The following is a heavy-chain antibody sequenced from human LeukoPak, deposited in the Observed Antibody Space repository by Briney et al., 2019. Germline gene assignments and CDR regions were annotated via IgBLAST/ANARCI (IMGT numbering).Heavy chain of an antibody. V-gene: IGHV3-74*01. CDR2: INIDGSNT. CDR1: GFTLSSYW. CDR3: ATSRTFDY. Sequence: RGSLRLSCAASGFTLSSYWMHWVRQAPGKGLVWVSHINIDGSNTRYADSVKGRFTISRDNAENTLYLQMNSLRVDDTAVYYCATSRTFDYWGQGILVTVSS. J-gene: IGHJ4*02.